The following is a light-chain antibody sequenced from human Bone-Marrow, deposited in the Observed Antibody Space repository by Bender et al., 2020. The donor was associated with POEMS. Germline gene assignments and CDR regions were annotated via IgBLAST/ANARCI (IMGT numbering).Light chain of an antibody. CDR3: VAWDDTLNGWV. Sequence: QSALTQPASVSGSPGQSITISCTGTSRDVGGYNYVSWYQQHPGKAPKLIIYNSDQRPSGVPDRFSGSMSGTSASLAISGLHSEDEADYYCVAWDDTLNGWVFGGGTKLTVL. CDR1: SRDVGGYNY. CDR2: NSD. J-gene: IGLJ2*01. V-gene: IGLV2-14*01.